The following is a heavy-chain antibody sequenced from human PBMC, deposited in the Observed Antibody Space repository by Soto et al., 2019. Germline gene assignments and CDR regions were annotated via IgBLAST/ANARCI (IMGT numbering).Heavy chain of an antibody. Sequence: PGGSLRLSCAASGFTFSNYVMNWVRQAPGKGLEWVSTISYSADKTFYADSVKGQFTISRDNSRDTLFLQMNSLRADDAAVYYCARRARTATTNWGAFDIWGQGTMVTVSS. J-gene: IGHJ3*02. D-gene: IGHD1-7*01. CDR2: ISYSADKT. CDR1: GFTFSNYV. V-gene: IGHV3-23*01. CDR3: ARRARTATTNWGAFDI.